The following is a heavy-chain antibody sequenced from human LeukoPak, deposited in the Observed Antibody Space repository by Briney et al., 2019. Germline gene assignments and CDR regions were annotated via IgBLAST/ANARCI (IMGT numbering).Heavy chain of an antibody. CDR2: INHSGST. D-gene: IGHD6-19*01. J-gene: IGHJ4*02. V-gene: IGHV4-34*01. CDR3: ARGSGWYGSGVGY. CDR1: GGPFSGYY. Sequence: SETLSLTCAVYGGPFSGYYWSWIRQPPGKGLEWIGEINHSGSTNYNPSLKSRVTISVDTSKNQFSLKLSSVTAADTAVYYCARGSGWYGSGVGYWGQGTLVTVSS.